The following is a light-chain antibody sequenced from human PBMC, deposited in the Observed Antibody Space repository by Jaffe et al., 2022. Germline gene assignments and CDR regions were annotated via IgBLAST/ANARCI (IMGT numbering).Light chain of an antibody. CDR2: LHSDGSH. CDR1: SGHSTYA. V-gene: IGLV4-69*01. Sequence: QPVLTQAPSASASLGASVKLTCTLSSGHSTYAIAWHQQQPEKGPRFLMILHSDGSHKKGDGIPDRFSGSSSGAERYLTISSLQSEDEADYYCQTWGGSYVFGTGTQVTVL. J-gene: IGLJ1*01. CDR3: QTWGGSYV.